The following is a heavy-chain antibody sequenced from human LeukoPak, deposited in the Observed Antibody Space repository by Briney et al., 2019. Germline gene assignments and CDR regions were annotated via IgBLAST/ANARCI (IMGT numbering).Heavy chain of an antibody. V-gene: IGHV3-21*01. CDR3: AKNRGAYGGDY. Sequence: PGGSLRLSCAASGFTFSSYTMIWVRQAPGKGLEWVSSISSRGTYIYYADSLKSRFTISRNNAENSLYLQMNSLRAEDTAVYYCAKNRGAYGGDYGGQGTLVTVSS. D-gene: IGHD5-12*01. CDR1: GFTFSSYT. CDR2: ISSRGTYI. J-gene: IGHJ4*02.